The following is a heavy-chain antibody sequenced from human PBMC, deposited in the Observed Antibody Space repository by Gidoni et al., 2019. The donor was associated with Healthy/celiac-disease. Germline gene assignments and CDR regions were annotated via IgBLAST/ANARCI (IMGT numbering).Heavy chain of an antibody. D-gene: IGHD7-27*01. CDR3: ARGGGQKLGLEGGYYFDY. Sequence: QVQLQQWGAGLLKPSETLSLTCAIYGGSFSGYYWTWIRQPPGKGLEWIGEINHSGSTNYNPSLKSRVTISVDTSKNQFSLKLSSVTAADTAVYYCARGGGQKLGLEGGYYFDYWGQGTLVTVSS. CDR1: GGSFSGYY. J-gene: IGHJ4*02. CDR2: INHSGST. V-gene: IGHV4-34*01.